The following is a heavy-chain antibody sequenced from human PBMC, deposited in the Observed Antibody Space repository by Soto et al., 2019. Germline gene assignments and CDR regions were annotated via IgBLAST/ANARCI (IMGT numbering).Heavy chain of an antibody. CDR1: GGTFSSYA. D-gene: IGHD2-15*01. CDR2: IIPIFGTA. Sequence: QVQLVQSGAEVKKPGSSVKVSCKASGGTFSSYAISWVRQAPGQGLEWMGGIIPIFGTANYAQKFQGRVTITADKSTSTAYMELSSLRSEDTAVYYCARENIVVVVAAAYYYYGMDVWGQGTTVTVSS. V-gene: IGHV1-69*06. CDR3: ARENIVVVVAAAYYYYGMDV. J-gene: IGHJ6*02.